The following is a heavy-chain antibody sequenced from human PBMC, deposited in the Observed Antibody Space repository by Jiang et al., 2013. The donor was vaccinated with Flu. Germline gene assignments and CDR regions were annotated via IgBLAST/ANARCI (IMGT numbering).Heavy chain of an antibody. CDR2: ISAYNGNT. V-gene: IGHV1-18*01. Sequence: QGLEWMGWISAYNGNTNYAQKLQGRVTMTTDTSTSTAYMELRSLRSDDTAVYYCARDRPPGIGYCSSTSCYGGGGWFDPWGQGTLVTVSS. D-gene: IGHD2-2*01. J-gene: IGHJ5*02. CDR3: ARDRPPGIGYCSSTSCYGGGGWFDP.